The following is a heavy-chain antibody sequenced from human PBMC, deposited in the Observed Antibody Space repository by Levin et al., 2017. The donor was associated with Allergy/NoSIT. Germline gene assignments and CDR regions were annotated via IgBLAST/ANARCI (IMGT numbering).Heavy chain of an antibody. D-gene: IGHD2-8*02. CDR2: IKQDGTVK. Sequence: GGSLRLSCAASGFTFSSYWMSWVRQAPGKGLEWVANIKQDGTVKYYVDSVKGRFTISKDNAENSMFLRMSSLRVEDTAVYYCARNWRSAFDIWGQGTTVTVSS. CDR1: GFTFSSYW. J-gene: IGHJ3*02. CDR3: ARNWRSAFDI. V-gene: IGHV3-7*04.